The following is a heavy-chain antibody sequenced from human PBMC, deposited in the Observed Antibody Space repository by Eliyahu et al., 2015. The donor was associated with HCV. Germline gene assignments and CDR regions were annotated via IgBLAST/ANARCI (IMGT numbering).Heavy chain of an antibody. D-gene: IGHD4-17*01. V-gene: IGHV3-30*18. CDR3: AKDANVYGDYWSGLDY. CDR1: GFTFXSXG. J-gene: IGHJ4*02. Sequence: QVQLVESGGGVVQXGXSLRLSCXASGFTFXSXGMHWVRQAPGKGLEWVAVISNDGSNKDYADSVKGRFTISRDSSKNTLYLQMNSLRAEDTAVYYCAKDANVYGDYWSGLDYWGQGILVTVSS. CDR2: ISNDGSNK.